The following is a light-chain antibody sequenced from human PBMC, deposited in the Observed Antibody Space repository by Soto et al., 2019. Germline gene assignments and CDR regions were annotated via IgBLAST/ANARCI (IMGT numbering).Light chain of an antibody. V-gene: IGKV3-20*01. Sequence: EIVLTQSPGTLSLSPGERSTLSCRASQSVSNNYLAWYQQKPGXAPXXLIYGASNRATGIPDRFSGSGSGTEFTLTISRLEPEDFAVDYCQQYGSSGTFGQGTKVDI. CDR2: GAS. CDR3: QQYGSSGT. J-gene: IGKJ1*01. CDR1: QSVSNNY.